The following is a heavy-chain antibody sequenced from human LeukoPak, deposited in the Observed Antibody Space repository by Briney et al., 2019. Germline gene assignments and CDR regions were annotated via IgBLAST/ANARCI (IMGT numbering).Heavy chain of an antibody. Sequence: SETLSLTCTISGGSISNYYWSWVRQTPGKGLEWIGFVYYTGATNYNPSLKSRVTISLGSSRNQFSLNLSSAIAADTAVYYCARYGYSYATGYYFDYWGQGTLVTVSS. CDR3: ARYGYSYATGYYFDY. CDR2: VYYTGAT. V-gene: IGHV4-59*01. CDR1: GGSISNYY. J-gene: IGHJ4*02. D-gene: IGHD5-18*01.